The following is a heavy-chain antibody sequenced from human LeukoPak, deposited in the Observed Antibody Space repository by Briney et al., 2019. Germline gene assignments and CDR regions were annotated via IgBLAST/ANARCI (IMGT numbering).Heavy chain of an antibody. Sequence: PSETLSLTCTVSGGSISSGSYYWSWIRQPAGKGLEWIGRIYTSGSTNYNPSLKSRVTISVDTSKNQFSLRLSSVTAADTAVYYCARQYYYGSGSYPVDYWGRGTLVTVSS. D-gene: IGHD3-10*01. CDR3: ARQYYYGSGSYPVDY. CDR1: GGSISSGSYY. CDR2: IYTSGST. J-gene: IGHJ4*02. V-gene: IGHV4-61*02.